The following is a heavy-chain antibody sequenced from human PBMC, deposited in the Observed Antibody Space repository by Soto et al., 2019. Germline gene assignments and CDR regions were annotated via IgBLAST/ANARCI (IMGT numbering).Heavy chain of an antibody. D-gene: IGHD6-13*01. Sequence: ESGGGLVKPGGSLRLSCAVSGFTFSDYYMTWIRQAPGKGLEWVSYISSSTSHTNYADSVKGRFTISRDNAKNSLFLQMNSLRAEDTAVYYCARGRGAAADDFDFWGQGTLVTVSS. CDR1: GFTFSDYY. CDR3: ARGRGAAADDFDF. CDR2: ISSSTSHT. V-gene: IGHV3-11*05. J-gene: IGHJ4*02.